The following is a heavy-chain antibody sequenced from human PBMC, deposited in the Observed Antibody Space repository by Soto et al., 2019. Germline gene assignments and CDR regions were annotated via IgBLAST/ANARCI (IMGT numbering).Heavy chain of an antibody. D-gene: IGHD3-10*01. CDR1: GGSISSYY. J-gene: IGHJ5*02. CDR3: ETGFGSGSYYNA. V-gene: IGHV4-59*08. Sequence: PSETLSLTCTVSGGSISSYYWSWIRQPPGKGLEWIGYIYYSGSTNYNPSLKSRVTISVDTSKNQFSLKLSSVTAADTAVYYCETGFGSGSYYNAWGQGTLVTVSS. CDR2: IYYSGST.